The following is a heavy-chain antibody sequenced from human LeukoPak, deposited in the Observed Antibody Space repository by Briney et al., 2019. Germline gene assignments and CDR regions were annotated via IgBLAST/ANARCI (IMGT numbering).Heavy chain of an antibody. CDR2: IHNSGRT. D-gene: IGHD6-19*01. V-gene: IGHV4-4*08. J-gene: IGHJ4*02. CDR1: GGSVSSYY. Sequence: SETLSLTCSVSGGSVSSYYWSWIRQSPGKGLEWIGYIHNSGRTNYNPSLKSRVTGFVDTSKNQVSLRLSSVTAADTAVYYCARGLSNGWSSPNFEYWGQGTLVTVSS. CDR3: ARGLSNGWSSPNFEY.